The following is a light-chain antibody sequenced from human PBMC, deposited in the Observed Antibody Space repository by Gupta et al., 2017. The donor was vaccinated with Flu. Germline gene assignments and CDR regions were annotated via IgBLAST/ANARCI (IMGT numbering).Light chain of an antibody. Sequence: IVLTQSPATLSLYPGESATLSCRASQSVDSYLAWYQQKPGQAPRLLIHDTSYRATGIPARFSGSGSGTDFTLTISSLEPEDFAVYYCQQRYTWPTFGQGTRLDIK. J-gene: IGKJ5*01. CDR3: QQRYTWPT. V-gene: IGKV3-11*01. CDR1: QSVDSY. CDR2: DTS.